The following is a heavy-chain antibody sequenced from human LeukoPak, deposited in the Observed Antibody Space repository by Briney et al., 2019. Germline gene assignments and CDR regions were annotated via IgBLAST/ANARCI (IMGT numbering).Heavy chain of an antibody. Sequence: GGTLRLSCAASGFTFNTYSMNWVRQAPGKGLEWVSSISSSSSYIYYADSVKGRFTISRDNAKNSLYLQMNSLRAEDTAVYYCARDYAPIVVVARGDNWFDPWGQGTLVTVSS. CDR1: GFTFNTYS. CDR2: ISSSSSYI. V-gene: IGHV3-21*01. J-gene: IGHJ5*02. D-gene: IGHD2-15*01. CDR3: ARDYAPIVVVARGDNWFDP.